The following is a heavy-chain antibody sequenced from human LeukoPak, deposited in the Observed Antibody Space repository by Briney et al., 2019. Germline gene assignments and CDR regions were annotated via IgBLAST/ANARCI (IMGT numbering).Heavy chain of an antibody. Sequence: GGSLRLSCAASGFAFSSYGMNWVRQAPGKGLEWVSSITSSSSYIYYADSVKGRCTISRDNAKNSLYLQMNSLRAEDTAMYYCARQHSSGWYVSDYWGQGTLVTVSS. V-gene: IGHV3-21*04. CDR1: GFAFSSYG. CDR3: ARQHSSGWYVSDY. CDR2: ITSSSSYI. J-gene: IGHJ4*02. D-gene: IGHD6-19*01.